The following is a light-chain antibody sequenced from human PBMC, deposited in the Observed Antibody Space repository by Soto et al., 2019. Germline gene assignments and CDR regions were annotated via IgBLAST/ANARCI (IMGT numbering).Light chain of an antibody. CDR3: QQSFSSPWT. V-gene: IGKV1-39*01. CDR1: QSISSH. CDR2: AAS. J-gene: IGKJ1*01. Sequence: DIQMTPSPSSLSASVGDRVTITCRASQSISSHLNWFQQKAGKAPNLLISAASSLQSGVPSRFSGSGSGTDFTLTVSSLEPEDFATYYCQQSFSSPWTFGQGTKVDIK.